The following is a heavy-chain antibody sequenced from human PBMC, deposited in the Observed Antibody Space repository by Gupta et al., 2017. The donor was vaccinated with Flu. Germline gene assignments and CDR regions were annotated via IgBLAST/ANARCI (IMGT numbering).Heavy chain of an antibody. V-gene: IGHV3-15*01. CDR1: GFSFGSAY. D-gene: IGHD3-10*01. Sequence: EVQLLESGGGWVKPGGSLRLSCAASGFSFGSAYMNWVRQAPGKGLEWVGRLKSEADGGTADYGPPVKGRFTISRDDSKNTLWLQMNSLRTEDTAVYYCTTDSSGGITFDIWGQGTPVTVST. CDR3: TTDSSGGITFDI. CDR2: LKSEADGGTA. J-gene: IGHJ3*02.